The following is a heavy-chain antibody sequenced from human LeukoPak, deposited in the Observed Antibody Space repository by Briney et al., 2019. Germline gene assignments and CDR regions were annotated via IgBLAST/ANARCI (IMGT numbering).Heavy chain of an antibody. J-gene: IGHJ4*02. V-gene: IGHV1-18*01. D-gene: IGHD6-19*01. CDR2: ISPYNGNT. CDR1: GYTFTSYG. Sequence: ASVKVSCMASGYTFTSYGISWVRQAPGKGLEWMGWISPYNGNTNYAQKLQCRVTMTTDTSTNTAYMELRSLRSDDTAVYYCARDGAQWLATSSNYWGQGTLVTVSS. CDR3: ARDGAQWLATSSNY.